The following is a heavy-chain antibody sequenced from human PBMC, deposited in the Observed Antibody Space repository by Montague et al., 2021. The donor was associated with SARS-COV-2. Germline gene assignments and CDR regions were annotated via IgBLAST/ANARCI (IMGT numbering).Heavy chain of an antibody. CDR3: AKDPHYDFWSGYYLDY. D-gene: IGHD3-3*01. CDR2: ISGSGGST. J-gene: IGHJ4*02. Sequence: ETLSLTCAVYGGSFSGYYWSWVRQAPGKGLEWVSAISGSGGSTYYADSVKGRFTISRDNSKNTLYLQMNSLRAEDTAVYYCAKDPHYDFWSGYYLDYWGQGTLVTVSS. V-gene: IGHV3-23*01. CDR1: GGSFSGYY.